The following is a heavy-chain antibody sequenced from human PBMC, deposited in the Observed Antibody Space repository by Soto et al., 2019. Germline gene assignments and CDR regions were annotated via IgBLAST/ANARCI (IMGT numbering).Heavy chain of an antibody. CDR1: GFNFSRYW. J-gene: IGHJ4*02. Sequence: VQLVESGGGLVQPGGSLRLSCTVSGFNFSRYWMNWVRQAPGKGLEWVANSRPDTDDRFHADSVRGRFSISRDNAKNSLFLQMNSLRVEDTAVYYCAREDGTFDYWGQGILVTVSS. CDR2: SRPDTDDR. V-gene: IGHV3-7*04. CDR3: AREDGTFDY. D-gene: IGHD1-26*01.